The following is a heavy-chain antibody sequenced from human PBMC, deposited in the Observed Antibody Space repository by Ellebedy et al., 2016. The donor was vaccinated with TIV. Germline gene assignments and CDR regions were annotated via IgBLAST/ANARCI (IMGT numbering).Heavy chain of an antibody. CDR2: ISSSSSTI. J-gene: IGHJ6*02. CDR1: GFTFSSYS. CDR3: AREGGPEKGYGMDV. V-gene: IGHV3-48*01. D-gene: IGHD2-15*01. Sequence: GGSLRLSCAASGFTFSSYSMNWVRQAPGKGLEWVSYISSSSSTIYYADSVKGRFTISRDNAKNSLYLQMNSLRAEDTAVYYCAREGGPEKGYGMDVWGQGTTVTVSS.